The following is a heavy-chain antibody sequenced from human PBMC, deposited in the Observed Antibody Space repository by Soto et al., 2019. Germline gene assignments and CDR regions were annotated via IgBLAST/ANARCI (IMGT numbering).Heavy chain of an antibody. CDR2: IIPIFGTA. CDR1: GGTFSSYA. D-gene: IGHD6-19*01. J-gene: IGHJ5*02. Sequence: SVKVYCKASGGTFSSYAISWVRQAPGQGLEWMGGIIPIFGTANYAQKFQDRVTITRDRSMSTAYMELSSLRSEDTAMYYCASSPGYSSGPGFDPWGQGTLVTVSS. V-gene: IGHV1-69*05. CDR3: ASSPGYSSGPGFDP.